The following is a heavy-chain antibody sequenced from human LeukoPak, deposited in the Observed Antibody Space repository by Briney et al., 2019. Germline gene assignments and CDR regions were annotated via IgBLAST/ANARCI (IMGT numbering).Heavy chain of an antibody. D-gene: IGHD3-3*01. CDR1: GDSISSGSFY. J-gene: IGHJ4*02. CDR2: MYYSGSS. V-gene: IGHV4-61*10. Sequence: KPSETLSLTCTVSGDSISSGSFYWSWIRQAAGKGLEWIGYMYYSGSSNYNPSLKSRVTISVDTSKNQFSLKLSSVTAADTAVYYCARSYDFWSARVFFDYWGQGTLVTVSS. CDR3: ARSYDFWSARVFFDY.